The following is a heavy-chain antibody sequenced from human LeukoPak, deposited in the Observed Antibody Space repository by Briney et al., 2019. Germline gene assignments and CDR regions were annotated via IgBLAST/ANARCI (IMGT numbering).Heavy chain of an antibody. CDR3: ARTPYYDSSGYTYDY. J-gene: IGHJ4*02. CDR1: GGSISSSSYY. CDR2: IYYSGST. Sequence: SETLSLTCTVSGGSISSSSYYWGWIRQPPGKGLEWIGSIYYSGSTYYNPSLKSRVTISVHPSKNQFSLRLSSLTAADTAVYFCARTPYYDSSGYTYDYWGQGTLVTVSS. D-gene: IGHD3-22*01. V-gene: IGHV4-39*01.